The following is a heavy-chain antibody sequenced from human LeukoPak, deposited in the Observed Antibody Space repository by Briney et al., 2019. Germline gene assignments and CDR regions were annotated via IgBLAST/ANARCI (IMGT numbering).Heavy chain of an antibody. CDR3: ARVGAHSSSSYWFDP. CDR1: GGSISSYY. CDR2: IYYSGST. Sequence: SETLSLTCTVSGGSISSYYWGWIRQPPGKGLEWIGSIYYSGSTYYNPSLKSRVTISVDTSKNQFSLKLSSVTAADTAVYYCARVGAHSSSSYWFDPWGQGTLVTVSS. D-gene: IGHD6-6*01. J-gene: IGHJ5*02. V-gene: IGHV4-39*07.